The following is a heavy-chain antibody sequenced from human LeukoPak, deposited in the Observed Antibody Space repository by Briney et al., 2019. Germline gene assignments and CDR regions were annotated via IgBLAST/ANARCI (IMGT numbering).Heavy chain of an antibody. CDR2: IYPGDSGT. CDR3: ARVVTDGSTYYFDY. V-gene: IGHV5-51*01. J-gene: IGHJ4*02. CDR1: GYSFTNYW. Sequence: GESLKISCKGSGYSFTNYWIAWVRQMPGKGLEWMVIIYPGDSGTRYSPSFQGQVTISADKSISTAYLHWSSLKASDTAMYYCARVVTDGSTYYFDYWGQGTLVTVSS. D-gene: IGHD5-24*01.